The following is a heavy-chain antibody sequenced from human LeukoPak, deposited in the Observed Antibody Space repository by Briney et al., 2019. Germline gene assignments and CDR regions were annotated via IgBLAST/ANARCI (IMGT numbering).Heavy chain of an antibody. D-gene: IGHD5-18*01. J-gene: IGHJ4*02. V-gene: IGHV4-34*01. Sequence: SETLSLTCAVYGGSFSGYYWSWIRQPPGKGLEWIGEINHSGSTNYNPSLKSRVTISVDTSKNQFSLKLSSVTAADTAVCYCARGPNTARVCWGQGTLVTVSS. CDR1: GGSFSGYY. CDR2: INHSGST. CDR3: ARGPNTARVC.